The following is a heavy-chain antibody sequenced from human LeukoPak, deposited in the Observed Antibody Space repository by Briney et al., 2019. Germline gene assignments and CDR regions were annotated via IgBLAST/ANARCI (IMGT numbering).Heavy chain of an antibody. CDR3: ARDFGLRCSGGTCYSVYYYGMDV. V-gene: IGHV3-7*03. CDR2: IKQGGSEK. J-gene: IGHJ6*04. CDR1: GFSFGNYA. Sequence: PGGSLRLSCSASGFSFGNYAMYWVRQAPGKGLEWVANIKQGGSEKYYVDSVKGRFPISRDNAKNSLYLQMNSLRAEDTAVYYCARDFGLRCSGGTCYSVYYYGMDVWGKGTTVTVSS. D-gene: IGHD2-15*01.